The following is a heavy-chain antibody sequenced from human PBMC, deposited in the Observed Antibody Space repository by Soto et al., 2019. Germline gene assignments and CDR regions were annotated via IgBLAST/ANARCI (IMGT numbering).Heavy chain of an antibody. CDR2: IHPGGQTI. J-gene: IGHJ3*01. D-gene: IGHD2-15*01. CDR3: ARGGSR. Sequence: EVQLVESGGGLVQPGGSLRLSCAASGFTFSSSDMYWVRQAPGKGLEWISYIHPGGQTIFYAESVKGRFTISRDNAKHSVYLQMNSLAAEDTAVYYCARGGSRWGRGTKVTVSS. V-gene: IGHV3-48*03. CDR1: GFTFSSSD.